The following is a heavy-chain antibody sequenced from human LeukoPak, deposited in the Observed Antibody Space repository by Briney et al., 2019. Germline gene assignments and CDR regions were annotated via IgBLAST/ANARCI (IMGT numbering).Heavy chain of an antibody. Sequence: GGSLRLSCAASGFTFSNYAVSWVRQAPGRGLEWVSTISASGSSTYYADSVKGRFTISNDNSKNTLYLQMISLRAEDTAVYFCAKDQGTGYSSSWYLDYWGQGTLVTVSS. V-gene: IGHV3-23*01. CDR3: AKDQGTGYSSSWYLDY. CDR2: ISASGSST. CDR1: GFTFSNYA. J-gene: IGHJ4*02. D-gene: IGHD6-13*01.